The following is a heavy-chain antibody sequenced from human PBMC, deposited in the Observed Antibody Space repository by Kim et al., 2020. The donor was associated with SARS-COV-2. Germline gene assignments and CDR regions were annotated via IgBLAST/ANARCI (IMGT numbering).Heavy chain of an antibody. D-gene: IGHD6-19*01. CDR1: GFTFTSRA. Sequence: GGSLRLSCAASGFTFTSRAMSWVRQAPGKGPEWVASINNGGIAFYADSVKGRFTVSRDITRETLYLQMNNLRAEDTALYYCAKDHPSSGWPTFDSWSQGT. V-gene: IGHV3-23*01. CDR3: AKDHPSSGWPTFDS. CDR2: INNGGIA. J-gene: IGHJ4*02.